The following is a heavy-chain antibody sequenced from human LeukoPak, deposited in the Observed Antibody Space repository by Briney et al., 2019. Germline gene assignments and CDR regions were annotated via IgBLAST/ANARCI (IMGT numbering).Heavy chain of an antibody. D-gene: IGHD6-19*01. CDR1: GFTFTDYY. Sequence: GGSLRLSCAASGFTFTDYYMSWIRQAPGKGLEWLSYISSSGSTIYYADSVKGRFTISRDNAKNSLYLQMNSLRAEDTAVYYCAKGGEWLVSSAFYYYYMDVWGKGTTVTISS. CDR3: AKGGEWLVSSAFYYYYMDV. V-gene: IGHV3-11*01. CDR2: ISSSGSTI. J-gene: IGHJ6*03.